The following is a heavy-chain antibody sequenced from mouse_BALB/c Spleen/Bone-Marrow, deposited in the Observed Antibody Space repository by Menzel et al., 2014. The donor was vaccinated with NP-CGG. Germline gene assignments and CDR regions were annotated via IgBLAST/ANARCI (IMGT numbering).Heavy chain of an antibody. J-gene: IGHJ4*01. CDR3: TRQRNWDHYAMDY. V-gene: IGHV5-6*01. D-gene: IGHD4-1*01. CDR1: GFTFSTYG. Sequence: DVHLVESGGDLVKPGGSLKLSCAASGFTFSTYGMSWVRQTPDKRLEWVATISSGGGYTYYPDSVEGRFTISRDNANNTRYLQMSSLKSEDTAMYYCTRQRNWDHYAMDYWGQGTSVTVSS. CDR2: ISSGGGYT.